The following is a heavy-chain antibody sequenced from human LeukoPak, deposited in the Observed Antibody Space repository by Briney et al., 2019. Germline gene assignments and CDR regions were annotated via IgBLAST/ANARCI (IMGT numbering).Heavy chain of an antibody. CDR3: AKDHCTSSCYKYYYYMDV. CDR2: IRYDGSNK. Sequence: PGGSLRLSCAASAFTFSIYGMHWVRQAPGKGLEWVAFIRYDGSNKYYADSVKGRFTISRDDSKNTLYLQMNSLRAEDTAVYYCAKDHCTSSCYKYYYYMDVWGKGTTVTVSS. CDR1: AFTFSIYG. J-gene: IGHJ6*03. D-gene: IGHD2-2*02. V-gene: IGHV3-30*02.